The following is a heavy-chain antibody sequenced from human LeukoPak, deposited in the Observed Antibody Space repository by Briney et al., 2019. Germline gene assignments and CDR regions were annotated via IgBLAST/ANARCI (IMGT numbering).Heavy chain of an antibody. D-gene: IGHD4-17*01. CDR3: AKMTVTTLGGSYFDY. CDR2: ISYDGSNK. CDR1: GFTFSSYA. Sequence: PGRSLRLSCAASGFTFSSYAMHWVRQAPGKGLEWVAVISYDGSNKYYADSVKGRFTISRDNSKNTLYLQMNSLRAEDTAVYYCAKMTVTTLGGSYFDYWGQGTLVTVSS. J-gene: IGHJ4*02. V-gene: IGHV3-30-3*02.